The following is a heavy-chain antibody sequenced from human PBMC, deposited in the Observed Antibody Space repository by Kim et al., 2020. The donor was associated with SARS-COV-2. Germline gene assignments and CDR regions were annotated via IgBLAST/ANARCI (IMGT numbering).Heavy chain of an antibody. Sequence: SVKGRFTSSRDNSKTTLYLQMNSLRAEATAVYYCARDLYDSSGYSYGMDVWGQGTTVTVSS. J-gene: IGHJ6*02. D-gene: IGHD3-22*01. CDR3: ARDLYDSSGYSYGMDV. V-gene: IGHV3-30*01.